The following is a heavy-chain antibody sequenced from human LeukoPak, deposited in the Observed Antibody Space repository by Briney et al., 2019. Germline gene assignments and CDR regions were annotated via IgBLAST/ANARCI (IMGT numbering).Heavy chain of an antibody. D-gene: IGHD4-17*01. CDR3: ARDYGDYFDP. J-gene: IGHJ5*02. Sequence: SETLSLTCNVSGGSINTYYWSWIRQSPGKGLEWIGNIYYIGSTNYNPSLQSRVTMSVDTSKNQFSLNLSSVTAADTAVYYCARDYGDYFDPWGQGTLVTVSS. CDR2: IYYIGST. CDR1: GGSINTYY. V-gene: IGHV4-59*01.